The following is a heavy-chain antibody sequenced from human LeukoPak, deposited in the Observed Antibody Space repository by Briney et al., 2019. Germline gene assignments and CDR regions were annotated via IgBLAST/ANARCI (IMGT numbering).Heavy chain of an antibody. Sequence: SETLSLTCTVSDDSITIYYWNWIRQPPGKGLEWIGQINPSRNTNYNPSLKSRVTISVDTSKKQFSLKLSSVTAADTAVYYCARRYDFWSGYPPPLDYWGQGTLVTVSS. D-gene: IGHD3-3*01. CDR3: ARRYDFWSGYPPPLDY. J-gene: IGHJ4*02. CDR1: DDSITIYY. V-gene: IGHV4-34*01. CDR2: INPSRNT.